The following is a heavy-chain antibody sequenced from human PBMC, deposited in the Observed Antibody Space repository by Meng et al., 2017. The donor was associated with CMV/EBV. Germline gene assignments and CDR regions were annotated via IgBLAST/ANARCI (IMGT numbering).Heavy chain of an antibody. CDR2: ISSSGSTI. Sequence: GGSLRLSCAASGFTFSSYSMNWVRQAPGKGLEWVSYISSSGSTIYYADSVKGRFTISRDNAKNSLYLQMNSLRAEDTAVYYCARGSSMIVVVNFDYWGQGTLVTVSS. D-gene: IGHD3-22*01. CDR3: ARGSSMIVVVNFDY. CDR1: GFTFSSYS. V-gene: IGHV3-48*04. J-gene: IGHJ4*02.